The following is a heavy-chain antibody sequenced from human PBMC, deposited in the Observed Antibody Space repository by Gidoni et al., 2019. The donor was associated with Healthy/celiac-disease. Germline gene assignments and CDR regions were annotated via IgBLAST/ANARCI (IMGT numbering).Heavy chain of an antibody. Sequence: QVQLVQSGAEVKKPGASVKGSCKVSGYTFTSYYMHWVRQAPGQGLEWMGIINPSGGSTSYAQKFQGRVTMTRDTSTSTVYMELSSLRSEDTALYYCARWSPIAAAGNRYFDYWGQGTLVTVSS. CDR3: ARWSPIAAAGNRYFDY. CDR2: INPSGGST. CDR1: GYTFTSYY. D-gene: IGHD6-13*01. V-gene: IGHV1-46*01. J-gene: IGHJ4*02.